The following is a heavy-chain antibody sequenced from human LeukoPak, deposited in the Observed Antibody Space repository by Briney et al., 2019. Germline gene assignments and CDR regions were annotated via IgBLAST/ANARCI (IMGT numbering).Heavy chain of an antibody. D-gene: IGHD6-13*01. J-gene: IGHJ3*02. CDR1: GFTFSSYG. V-gene: IGHV3-30*03. CDR3: ARSGAIAAVVHAFDI. CDR2: ISYDGSNK. Sequence: GGSLRLSCVASGFTFSSYGMHWVRQAPGKGLEWVAVISYDGSNKYYADSVKGRFTISRDNSKNTLYLQMNSLRAEDTAVYYCARSGAIAAVVHAFDIWGQGTMVTVSS.